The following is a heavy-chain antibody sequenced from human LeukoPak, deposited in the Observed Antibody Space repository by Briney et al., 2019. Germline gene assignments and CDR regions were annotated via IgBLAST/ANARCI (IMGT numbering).Heavy chain of an antibody. J-gene: IGHJ4*02. D-gene: IGHD3-22*01. Sequence: AGGSLRLSCAASGFTFNNYGMHWVRQAPGKGLEWVAFIRYNGNNQYYADSVKGRFTISRDNSKNTLYLQMNSLRAEDTAIYYCAKYSRDSSGSYDYWGQGTLVTVSS. CDR1: GFTFNNYG. CDR2: IRYNGNNQ. CDR3: AKYSRDSSGSYDY. V-gene: IGHV3-30*02.